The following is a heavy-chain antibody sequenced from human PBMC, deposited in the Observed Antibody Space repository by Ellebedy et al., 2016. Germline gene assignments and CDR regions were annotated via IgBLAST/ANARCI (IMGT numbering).Heavy chain of an antibody. CDR1: GFTFSDYS. J-gene: IGHJ4*02. CDR3: ARGLLPAAFDY. CDR2: ISVSSGHI. D-gene: IGHD2-2*01. Sequence: GGSLRLSXAASGFTFSDYSMNWVRQAPGKGLEWVSSISVSSGHISYVDSVKGRFTISRDNAKNSLFLQINSLRAEDTAVYYCARGLLPAAFDYWGQGTLVTVSP. V-gene: IGHV3-21*01.